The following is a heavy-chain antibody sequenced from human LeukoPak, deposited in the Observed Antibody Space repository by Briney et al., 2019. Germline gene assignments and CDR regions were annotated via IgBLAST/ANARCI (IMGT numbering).Heavy chain of an antibody. D-gene: IGHD3-22*01. V-gene: IGHV4-59*08. CDR3: ARLAGYFYDSSGSAKLSSLIDY. CDR1: GGSISSYY. CDR2: IYYSGST. J-gene: IGHJ4*02. Sequence: SATLSLTCTVAGGSISSYYWSWIRQPPGKGLEWIGYIYYSGSTNYNPSLKSRVTISVDTSKNQFSLKLSSVTAADTAVYYCARLAGYFYDSSGSAKLSSLIDYWGEGTLVTVSS.